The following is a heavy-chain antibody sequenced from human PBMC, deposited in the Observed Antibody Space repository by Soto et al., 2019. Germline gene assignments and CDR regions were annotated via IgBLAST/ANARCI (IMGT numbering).Heavy chain of an antibody. Sequence: VSLRLSCAASGFTFSSYSMNWVRQAPGKGLEWVSSISSSSSYIYYADSVKGRFTISRDNAKNSLYLQMNSLRAEDTAVYYCAREPHIVVVTAIRNYYGMDVWGQGTTVTVSS. CDR3: AREPHIVVVTAIRNYYGMDV. CDR1: GFTFSSYS. D-gene: IGHD2-21*02. V-gene: IGHV3-21*01. J-gene: IGHJ6*02. CDR2: ISSSSSYI.